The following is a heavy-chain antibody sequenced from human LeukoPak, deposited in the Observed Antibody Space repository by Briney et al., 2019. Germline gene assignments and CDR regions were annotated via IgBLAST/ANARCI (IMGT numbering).Heavy chain of an antibody. J-gene: IGHJ4*02. D-gene: IGHD4-17*01. Sequence: GRSLRLSCAASGFTFSSYAMHWVRQAPGKGLEWVAVISYDGNNKYYADSVKGRFTISRDNSKNTLYLQMNSLRAEDTAVYYCAATVTTYGMRYYFDYWGQGTLVTVSS. V-gene: IGHV3-30-3*02. CDR1: GFTFSSYA. CDR3: AATVTTYGMRYYFDY. CDR2: ISYDGNNK.